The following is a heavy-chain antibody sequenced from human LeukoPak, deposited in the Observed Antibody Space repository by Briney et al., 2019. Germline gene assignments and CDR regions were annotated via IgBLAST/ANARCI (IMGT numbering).Heavy chain of an antibody. J-gene: IGHJ4*02. V-gene: IGHV1-2*02. D-gene: IGHD6-13*01. CDR3: ASRSGIAAAGTMDY. CDR1: GYTFTGYF. Sequence: ASVKVSCKASGYTFTGYFIQWVRQAPGQGLEWMGWINPNSGATNYAQKFQGRVTITTDESTSTAYMELSSLRSEDTAVYYCASRSGIAAAGTMDYWGQGTLVTVSS. CDR2: INPNSGAT.